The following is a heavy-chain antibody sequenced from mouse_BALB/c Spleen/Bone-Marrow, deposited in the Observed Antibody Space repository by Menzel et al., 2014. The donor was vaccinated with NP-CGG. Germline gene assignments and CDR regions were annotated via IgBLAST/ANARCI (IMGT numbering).Heavy chain of an antibody. CDR3: ARERGNYPFAY. Sequence: VQLQQSGAELVKPGASVKLSCKASGYTFTSYWMHWVKQRPGRGLEWIGEISPSNGRTNYNEKFKSKATLTVDKSSSTAYMQLSSLTSEDSAVYYCARERGNYPFAYWGQGTLVTVSA. CDR2: ISPSNGRT. V-gene: IGHV1S81*02. J-gene: IGHJ3*01. D-gene: IGHD2-1*01. CDR1: GYTFTSYW.